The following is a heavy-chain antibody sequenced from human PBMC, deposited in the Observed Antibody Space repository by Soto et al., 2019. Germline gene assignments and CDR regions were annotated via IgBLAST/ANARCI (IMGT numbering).Heavy chain of an antibody. V-gene: IGHV1-3*01. D-gene: IGHD6-19*01. CDR2: INAGNGNT. CDR1: GYTFTSYA. J-gene: IGHJ3*02. CDR3: AREGSVAGAFDI. Sequence: ASVKVSCKASGYTFTSYAMHWVRQAPGQRLEWMGWINAGNGNTKYSQKFQGRVTITRDTSASTVYMELSSLRSEDTAVYYCAREGSVAGAFDIWGQGTMVTVSS.